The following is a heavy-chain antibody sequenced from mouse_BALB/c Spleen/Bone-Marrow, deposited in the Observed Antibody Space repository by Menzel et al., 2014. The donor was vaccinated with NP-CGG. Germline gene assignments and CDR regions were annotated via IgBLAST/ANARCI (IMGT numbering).Heavy chain of an antibody. J-gene: IGHJ1*01. D-gene: IGHD1-1*01. CDR3: AREGGYYYGSSPYFEV. Sequence: EVHLVESGPELVKPGASVKISCKASGYSFTGYFMNWVMQSHGKSLEWIGRINPYNGDTFYNQKFKGKATLTVDKSSSTAHMELRSLASEDSAVYYCAREGGYYYGSSPYFEVWGAGTTVTVSS. CDR2: INPYNGDT. V-gene: IGHV1-20*02. CDR1: GYSFTGYF.